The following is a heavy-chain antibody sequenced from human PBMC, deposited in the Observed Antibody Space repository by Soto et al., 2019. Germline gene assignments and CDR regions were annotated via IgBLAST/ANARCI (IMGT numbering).Heavy chain of an antibody. V-gene: IGHV4-31*03. CDR2: IYYSGST. CDR1: GGSISSGGYY. J-gene: IGHJ6*02. CDR3: ARVFGFGGMDV. Sequence: QVQLQEPGPGLVKPSQTLSLTCTVSGGSISSGGYYWSWIRQHPGKGLEWIGYIYYSGSTYYNPSLRSRVTISVDTSKNQSSLKLSSVTAADTAVYYCARVFGFGGMDVWGQGTTVTVSS. D-gene: IGHD3-10*01.